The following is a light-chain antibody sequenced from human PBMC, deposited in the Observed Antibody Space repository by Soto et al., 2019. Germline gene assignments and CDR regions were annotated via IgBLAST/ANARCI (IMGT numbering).Light chain of an antibody. CDR2: GAS. CDR3: QQSYFTPIT. V-gene: IGKV3D-15*01. CDR1: QSVSID. J-gene: IGKJ5*01. Sequence: EIVMTQSPATVPVSPGERVTLSCRASQSVSIDLAWYQQTPGQAPRLLIYGASSRATGIPDRFSGSGSGTDFTLTINSLQPEDFATYYCQQSYFTPITFGQGTRLEIK.